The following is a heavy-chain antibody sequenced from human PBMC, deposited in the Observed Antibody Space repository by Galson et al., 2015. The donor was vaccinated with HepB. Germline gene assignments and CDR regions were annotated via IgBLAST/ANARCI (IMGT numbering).Heavy chain of an antibody. CDR2: INHSGST. Sequence: ETLSLTCAVYGGSFSGYYWSWIRQPPGKGLEWIGEINHSGSTNYNPSLKSRVTISVDTSKNQFSLKLSSVTAADTAVYYCARGTTMVQGVIIHQSRYFDYWGQGTLVTVSS. V-gene: IGHV4-34*01. D-gene: IGHD3-10*01. CDR1: GGSFSGYY. CDR3: ARGTTMVQGVIIHQSRYFDY. J-gene: IGHJ4*02.